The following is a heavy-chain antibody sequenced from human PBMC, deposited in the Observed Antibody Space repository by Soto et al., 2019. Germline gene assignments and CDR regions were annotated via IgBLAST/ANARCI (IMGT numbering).Heavy chain of an antibody. V-gene: IGHV3-33*03. CDR2: MWYDGSNT. CDR1: GFPFDRYA. CDR3: AKGRIAVAAGAFDS. D-gene: IGHD6-19*01. Sequence: QVHLAESGGGVVQPGTSLRLSCAASGFPFDRYAMHWVRQAPGKGLEWVAAMWYDGSNTYYGESVEGRFLISRDNSKNTVYLEMNSLRAEDTAVYFCAKGRIAVAAGAFDSWGPGTRVIVSS. J-gene: IGHJ3*01.